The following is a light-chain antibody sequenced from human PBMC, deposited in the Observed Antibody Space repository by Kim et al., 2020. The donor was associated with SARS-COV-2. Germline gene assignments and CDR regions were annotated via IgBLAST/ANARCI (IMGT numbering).Light chain of an antibody. V-gene: IGKV3-11*01. J-gene: IGKJ2*01. CDR3: QQRSNWHT. CDR1: QSVSSN. CDR2: DAS. Sequence: LSLSPGERATLSCRASQSVSSNLAWYQHKPGQAPRLLIYDASNRATGIPARFSGSGSGTDFTLTISSLEPEDFAVYYCQQRSNWHTFGQGTKLEI.